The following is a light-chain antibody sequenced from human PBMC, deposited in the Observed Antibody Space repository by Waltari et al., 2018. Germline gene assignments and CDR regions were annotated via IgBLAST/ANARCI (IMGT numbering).Light chain of an antibody. J-gene: IGKJ4*01. Sequence: DIVMTQSPLSLPVTPGEPASISCRSSQSLLHSNGYNYLDCYLQKTGQSPQVLIYLSSSRASGVPDRFSGSGSGTDFTLNISRVEAEDVGVYYCMQALQTPLTFGGGTKVEIK. CDR3: MQALQTPLT. CDR2: LSS. V-gene: IGKV2-28*01. CDR1: QSLLHSNGYNY.